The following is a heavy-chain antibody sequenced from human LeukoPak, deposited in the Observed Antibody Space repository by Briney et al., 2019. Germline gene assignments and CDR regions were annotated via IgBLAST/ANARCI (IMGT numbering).Heavy chain of an antibody. CDR3: ARGATYYYDSGGYYPRDFDY. CDR1: GYTFTSYD. CDR2: MNPNSGNT. V-gene: IGHV1-8*01. Sequence: GASVKVSCKASGYTFTSYDINWVRQATGQGLEWMGWMNPNSGNTGYAQKFQGRVTMTRNTSISTAYMELSSLRSEDTAVYYCARGATYYYDSGGYYPRDFDYWGQGTLVTVSS. D-gene: IGHD3-22*01. J-gene: IGHJ4*02.